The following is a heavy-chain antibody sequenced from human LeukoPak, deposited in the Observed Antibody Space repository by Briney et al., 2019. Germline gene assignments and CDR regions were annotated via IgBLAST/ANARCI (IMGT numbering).Heavy chain of an antibody. D-gene: IGHD3-22*01. CDR2: IIPILGIA. J-gene: IGHJ4*02. CDR3: AALYYYDRSGYYPIDY. V-gene: IGHV1-69*02. CDR1: GGTFSSYT. Sequence: SVKVSCKASGGTFSSYTISWVRQAPGQGLEWMGRIIPILGIANYAQKFQGRVTITADKSTSTAYMELSSLRSEDTAVYYCAALYYYDRSGYYPIDYWGQGTLVTVSS.